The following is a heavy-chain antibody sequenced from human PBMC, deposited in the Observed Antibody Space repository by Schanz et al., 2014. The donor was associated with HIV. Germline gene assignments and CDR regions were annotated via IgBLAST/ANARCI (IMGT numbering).Heavy chain of an antibody. V-gene: IGHV3-23*04. D-gene: IGHD1-26*01. CDR1: GFSFSRYA. Sequence: EVQLVESGGGLVQPGGSLRVSCAASGFSFSRYAMNWVRQAPGKGLQWVSTISGSGDRTYYAESVRGRLTISRDNSKNTLYLQMNSLRAEDTAVYYCAREREESIAYYYYGMDVWGQGTAVTVSS. CDR3: AREREESIAYYYYGMDV. J-gene: IGHJ6*02. CDR2: ISGSGDRT.